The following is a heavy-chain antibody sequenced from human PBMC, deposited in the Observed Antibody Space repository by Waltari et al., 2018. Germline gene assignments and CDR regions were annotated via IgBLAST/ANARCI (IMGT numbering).Heavy chain of an antibody. CDR1: GFTFSNYW. CDR3: TRGEINYSRFDY. J-gene: IGHJ4*02. D-gene: IGHD4-4*01. CDR2: INVVGSST. V-gene: IGHV3-74*01. Sequence: EVQLVESGGDLVQPGGSLRLSCAASGFTFSNYWMHWVRQAPGKGLAWVSLINVVGSSTVYANSVAGRFTISRDNAKNTVYLEMSGLRAEDTAVYYCTRGEINYSRFDYWGQGSLVTVSS.